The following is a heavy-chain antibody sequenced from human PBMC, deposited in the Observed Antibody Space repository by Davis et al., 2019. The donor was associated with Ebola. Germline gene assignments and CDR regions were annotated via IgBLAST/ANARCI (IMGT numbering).Heavy chain of an antibody. Sequence: GESLKISCAASGFPFSGYAISLVRQAPGKGLQWVSGISGSGYTYYADSVKGRFTISRDNSKNTLSLQMNSLRAEDTAVYYCAKGEGAMGTLDSWGQGTLVTVSS. D-gene: IGHD7-27*01. CDR2: ISGSGYT. V-gene: IGHV3-23*01. CDR1: GFPFSGYA. J-gene: IGHJ4*02. CDR3: AKGEGAMGTLDS.